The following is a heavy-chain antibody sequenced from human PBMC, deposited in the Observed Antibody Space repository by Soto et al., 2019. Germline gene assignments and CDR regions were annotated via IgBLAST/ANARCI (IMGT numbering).Heavy chain of an antibody. Sequence: PGGSLRLSCAASGFTVSSNHMSWVRQAPGKGMEWVSLIFSDDNTYYADSEKGRFTISRDKAHNTLYLQMNSLRVEDTALYYCASFYCFICIGRGIITRYFYYGMDVWGQGTTVTVSS. CDR2: IFSDDNT. V-gene: IGHV3-66*01. D-gene: IGHD3-10*01. J-gene: IGHJ6*02. CDR3: ASFYCFICIGRGIITRYFYYGMDV. CDR1: GFTVSSNH.